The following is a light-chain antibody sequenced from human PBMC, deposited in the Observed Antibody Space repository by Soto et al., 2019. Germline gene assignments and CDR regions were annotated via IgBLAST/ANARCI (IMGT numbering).Light chain of an antibody. CDR3: QQNYRATPWT. Sequence: DIQMTQSPSSRSASVVDRITITCRASQSISRYLNWYQHKPGKAPKLLINAASSLERGVPSRFSGGGSGTDFTLNISSLQPDDFATYYCQQNYRATPWTFGQGTKVDIK. CDR2: AAS. CDR1: QSISRY. V-gene: IGKV1-39*01. J-gene: IGKJ1*01.